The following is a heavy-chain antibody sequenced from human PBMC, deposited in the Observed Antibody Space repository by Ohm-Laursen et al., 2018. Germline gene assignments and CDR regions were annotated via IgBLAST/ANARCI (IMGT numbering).Heavy chain of an antibody. V-gene: IGHV3-23*05. J-gene: IGHJ3*02. CDR3: AKDKRASSWSNDVFDM. CDR2: TSISGTFT. D-gene: IGHD2-2*01. Sequence: SLRLSCAASGFTFSTYGMSWVRQAAGKGLEWVSGTSISGTFTHYADSVRGRFTMSRDNSKNTLYLQMNSLKAEDTAVYYCAKDKRASSWSNDVFDMGGQGTMVTASS. CDR1: GFTFSTYG.